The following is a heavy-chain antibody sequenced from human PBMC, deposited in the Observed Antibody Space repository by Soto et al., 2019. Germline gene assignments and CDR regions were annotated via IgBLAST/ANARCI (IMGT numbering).Heavy chain of an antibody. J-gene: IGHJ4*02. CDR3: AREDRGNSPLDY. CDR2: VCDSGSP. Sequence: SWTLSLTVTVSGSPISNSSCLWGWNRQPPGKGLEWIGSVCDSGSPNYNPSLKGRVTISVDTSKNQFSLKLTSVTAADTAVYYCAREDRGNSPLDYWGQGTLVTVSS. V-gene: IGHV4-39*02. D-gene: IGHD4-4*01. CDR1: GSPISNSSCL.